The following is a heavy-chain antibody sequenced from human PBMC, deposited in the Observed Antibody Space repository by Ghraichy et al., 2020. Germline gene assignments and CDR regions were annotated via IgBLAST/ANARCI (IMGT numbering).Heavy chain of an antibody. CDR2: AYYRSKWNN. Sequence: SETLSLTCAISGDSVSTTTAAWHWIRQSPSRGLEWLGRAYYRSKWNNDYALFVKSGLTINPDTSKNQISLQLNSVTPDDTAMYYCARGLERRFDYWGQGTLVTVSS. D-gene: IGHD1-1*01. V-gene: IGHV6-1*01. J-gene: IGHJ4*02. CDR1: GDSVSTTTAA. CDR3: ARGLERRFDY.